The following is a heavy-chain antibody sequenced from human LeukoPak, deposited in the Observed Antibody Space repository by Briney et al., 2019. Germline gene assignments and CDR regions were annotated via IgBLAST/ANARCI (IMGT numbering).Heavy chain of an antibody. CDR1: LGTFSSYA. V-gene: IGHV1-69*05. Sequence: SVKVSCKAYLGTFSSYAISWLRQAPGQGLEWMGGIIPIFATAQYAQKFQGRVTITTDESTRTAYMELSSLRSEDTAVYYCGRGVTGLPAAQWDYMDVRRKGTTVTISS. D-gene: IGHD1-20*01. J-gene: IGHJ6*03. CDR2: IIPIFATA. CDR3: GRGVTGLPAAQWDYMDV.